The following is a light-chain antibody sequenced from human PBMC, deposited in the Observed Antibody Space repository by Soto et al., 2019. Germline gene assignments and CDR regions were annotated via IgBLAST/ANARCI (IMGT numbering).Light chain of an antibody. CDR3: SSYTSSSALVL. V-gene: IGLV2-14*01. Sequence: QSALTQPASVSGSPGQSITISCAGTSSDVGDYNYVSWHQQHPGKAPKVMIYDVSNRPSGVSNRFSGSKSGNTASLTISGLQAEDEADYYCSSYTSSSALVLFGGGTKLTVL. CDR2: DVS. CDR1: SSDVGDYNY. J-gene: IGLJ2*01.